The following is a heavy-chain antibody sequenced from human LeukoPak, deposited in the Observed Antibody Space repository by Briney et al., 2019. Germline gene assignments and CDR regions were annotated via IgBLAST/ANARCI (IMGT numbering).Heavy chain of an antibody. V-gene: IGHV1-8*02. CDR2: INPNSGNT. J-gene: IGHJ4*02. D-gene: IGHD4-17*01. CDR3: ARGIGSTTVTTLEYYFDY. Sequence: GASVKVSCKASGYTFTGYYMHWVRQAPGQGLEWMGRINPNSGNTGYAQKFQGRVTMTRNTSISTAYMELSSLRSEDTAVYYCARGIGSTTVTTLEYYFDYWGQGTLVTVSS. CDR1: GYTFTGYY.